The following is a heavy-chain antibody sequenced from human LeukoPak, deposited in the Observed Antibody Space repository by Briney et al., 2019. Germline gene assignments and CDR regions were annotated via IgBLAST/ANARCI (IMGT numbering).Heavy chain of an antibody. V-gene: IGHV4-39*01. CDR3: ARGVYTGVAGTDY. J-gene: IGHJ4*02. Sequence: PSETLSLTCTVSGGSIFSSNSYWGWIRQPPGKGLEWIGSIYYSGNTYYNASLKSRVTISVDTSKNQFSLKLNSVTAADTAVYYCARGVYTGVAGTDYWGQGTLVTVST. CDR2: IYYSGNT. CDR1: GGSIFSSNSY. D-gene: IGHD6-19*01.